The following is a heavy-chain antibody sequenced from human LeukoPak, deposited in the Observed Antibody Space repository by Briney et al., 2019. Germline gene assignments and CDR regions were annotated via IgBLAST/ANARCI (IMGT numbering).Heavy chain of an antibody. J-gene: IGHJ4*02. Sequence: GGSLRLSCAASGFTLSSYWMDWVRQAPGKGLEWVANIKQDGSEKYYVDSVKGRFTISRDNAKNSLYLQMISLRADDTAVYYCARDRDWYTFDYWGQGALVTVSS. CDR2: IKQDGSEK. V-gene: IGHV3-7*01. CDR3: ARDRDWYTFDY. CDR1: GFTLSSYW. D-gene: IGHD2-21*01.